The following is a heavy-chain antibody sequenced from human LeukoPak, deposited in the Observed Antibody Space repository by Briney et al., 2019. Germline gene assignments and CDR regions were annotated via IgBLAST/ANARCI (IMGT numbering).Heavy chain of an antibody. V-gene: IGHV3-21*01. D-gene: IGHD4-23*01. CDR1: GFTLSSFT. CDR3: ARDRGGNSVFDF. CDR2: ISSSSTYI. J-gene: IGHJ4*02. Sequence: GGSLRLSCAASGFTLSSFTMNWVRQAPGKGLEWVSSISSSSTYIYYADSVKGRFTISRDNAKNSLYLQMNSLRAEDMAVYYCARDRGGNSVFDFWGQGTLVTVSS.